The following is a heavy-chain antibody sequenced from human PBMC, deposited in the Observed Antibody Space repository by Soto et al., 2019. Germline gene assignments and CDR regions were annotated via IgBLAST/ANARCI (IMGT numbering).Heavy chain of an antibody. CDR3: ARDSYSASDSSFDY. D-gene: IGHD5-12*01. CDR2: IYYSGST. Sequence: SETLSLTCTVSGGSINNYYWSWIRQAPEKGLEWIGYIYYSGSTNYNPTLKSRVTISVDTSKNQLSLKLSSVTAADTAVYYCARDSYSASDSSFDYWGQGTLVTVSS. V-gene: IGHV4-59*01. J-gene: IGHJ4*02. CDR1: GGSINNYY.